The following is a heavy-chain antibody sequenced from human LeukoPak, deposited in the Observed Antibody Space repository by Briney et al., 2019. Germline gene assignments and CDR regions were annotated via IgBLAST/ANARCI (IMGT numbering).Heavy chain of an antibody. CDR2: ISYDGSNE. CDR1: GFTFSSYV. Sequence: GGSLRLSCAASGFTFSSYVMHWVRQAPGKGLEWVAIISYDGSNEYYADSVKGRFTISRDNSKNTLYLQMNSLRAEDTAVYYCARGGITMIPHDAFDIWGQGTMVTVSS. CDR3: ARGGITMIPHDAFDI. D-gene: IGHD3-22*01. V-gene: IGHV3-30*04. J-gene: IGHJ3*02.